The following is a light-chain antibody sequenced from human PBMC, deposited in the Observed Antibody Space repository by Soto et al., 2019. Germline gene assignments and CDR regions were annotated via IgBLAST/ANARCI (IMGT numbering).Light chain of an antibody. J-gene: IGLJ1*01. CDR1: SSDVGSYNF. CDR2: EVS. CDR3: CADAGRSTYV. V-gene: IGLV2-23*02. Sequence: QSALTQPASVSGSPGQSIPISCTRASSDVGSYNFVSWYQQHPGEVPKVLIYEVSKRPSGVSDRFSGSKSGNTASLTISGLQAEDEADYYCCADAGRSTYVFGTGTKVTVL.